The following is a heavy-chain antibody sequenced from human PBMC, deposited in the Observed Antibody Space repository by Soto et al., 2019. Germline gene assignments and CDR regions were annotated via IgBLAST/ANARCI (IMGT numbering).Heavy chain of an antibody. CDR1: RGSISSSSYY. CDR3: ARQILSTVTSTFDY. V-gene: IGHV4-39*01. Sequence: QLQLQESGPGLVKPSETLSLTCTVSRGSISSSSYYWGWIRQPPGKGLEWIGSIYYSGSTYYNPSRKSRVTISVDTSKNQFSLKLSSVTAADTAVYYCARQILSTVTSTFDYWGQGTLVTVSS. CDR2: IYYSGST. J-gene: IGHJ4*02. D-gene: IGHD4-17*01.